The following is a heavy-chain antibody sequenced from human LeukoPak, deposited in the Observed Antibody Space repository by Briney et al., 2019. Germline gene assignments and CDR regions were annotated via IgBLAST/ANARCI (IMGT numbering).Heavy chain of an antibody. Sequence: GGSLRLSCAASGFTFSSYAMSWVRQAPGKGLEWVGFIRSKAYGGTTEYAASVKGRFTISRDDSKSIAYLQMNSLKTEDTAVYYCTRDLGYCSSTSCYWGNYYYYYMDVWGKGTTVTVSS. V-gene: IGHV3-49*04. CDR3: TRDLGYCSSTSCYWGNYYYYYMDV. J-gene: IGHJ6*03. D-gene: IGHD2-2*01. CDR1: GFTFSSYA. CDR2: IRSKAYGGTT.